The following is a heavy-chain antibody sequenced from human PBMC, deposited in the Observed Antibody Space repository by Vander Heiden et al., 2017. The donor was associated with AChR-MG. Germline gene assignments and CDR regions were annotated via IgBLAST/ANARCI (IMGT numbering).Heavy chain of an antibody. CDR1: GFTFSNYG. Sequence: QVQLVESGGGVVQPGRSLSLSCAASGFTFSNYGRHWLRPAPGKGPEWVTIISHDGGNKKYADSVKGRFTISRDNSKNRLYLQMNSLRAEDTAVYHCARESHLWYFDLWGRGTLGTVAS. CDR3: ARESHLWYFDL. V-gene: IGHV3-30*03. J-gene: IGHJ2*01. CDR2: ISHDGGNK.